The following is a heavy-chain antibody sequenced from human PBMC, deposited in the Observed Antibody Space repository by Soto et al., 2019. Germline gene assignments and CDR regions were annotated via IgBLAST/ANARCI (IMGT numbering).Heavy chain of an antibody. Sequence: PSETLSLTWTVSGGSISSYYWIWIRQPPGKGLEWIGYIYYSGSTNYNPSLKSRVTISVDTSKNQFSLKLSSVTAADTAVYYCAREGSWNGVDNDAFDIWGQGTMVTVSS. D-gene: IGHD3-3*01. V-gene: IGHV4-59*01. J-gene: IGHJ3*02. CDR3: AREGSWNGVDNDAFDI. CDR2: IYYSGST. CDR1: GGSISSYY.